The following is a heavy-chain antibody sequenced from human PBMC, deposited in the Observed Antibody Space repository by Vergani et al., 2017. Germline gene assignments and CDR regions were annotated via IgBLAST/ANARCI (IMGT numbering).Heavy chain of an antibody. V-gene: IGHV3-21*01. CDR3: AGDLLYYDSSGYYSGFFDY. CDR1: GFTFSSYS. J-gene: IGHJ4*02. CDR2: ISSSSSYI. Sequence: EVQLVESGGGLVKPGGSLRLSCAASGFTFSSYSMNWVRQAPGKGLEWVSSISSSSSYIYYADSVKGRFTISRDNAKNSLYLQMNSLRAEDTAVYYCAGDLLYYDSSGYYSGFFDYWSQGTLVTVSS. D-gene: IGHD3-22*01.